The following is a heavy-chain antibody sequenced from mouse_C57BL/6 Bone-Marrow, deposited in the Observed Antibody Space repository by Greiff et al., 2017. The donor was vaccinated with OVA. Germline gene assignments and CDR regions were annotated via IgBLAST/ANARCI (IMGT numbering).Heavy chain of an antibody. CDR1: GYTFTSYG. CDR2: IYPRSGNT. CDR3: ARGNITTVVADY. Sequence: QVQLQQSGAELARPGASVKLSCKASGYTFTSYGISWVKQRTGQGLEWIGEIYPRSGNTYYNEKFKGKATLTADKSSSTAYMELRSLTSEDSAVYFCARGNITTVVADYWGQSTTLTVSS. J-gene: IGHJ2*01. D-gene: IGHD1-1*01. V-gene: IGHV1-81*01.